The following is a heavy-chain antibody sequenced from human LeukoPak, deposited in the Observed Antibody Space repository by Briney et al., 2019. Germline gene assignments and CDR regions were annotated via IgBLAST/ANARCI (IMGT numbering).Heavy chain of an antibody. V-gene: IGHV4-39*07. CDR1: GGSLSSSAYY. D-gene: IGHD3-10*01. CDR2: IYLSGST. Sequence: PSETLSLTCTVSGGSLSSSAYYWGWVRPPPGKGLGWVGSIYLSGSTYYNPSLKNRLTISVGTSKSHYSLKLSSVTAPDTAVDYCAIGRTGRNPNNGFDPWGQGTLVTVSS. CDR3: AIGRTGRNPNNGFDP. J-gene: IGHJ5*02.